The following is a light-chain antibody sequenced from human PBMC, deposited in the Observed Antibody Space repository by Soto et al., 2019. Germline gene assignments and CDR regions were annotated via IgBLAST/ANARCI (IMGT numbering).Light chain of an antibody. CDR2: EVS. CDR1: SSDVGGYNY. V-gene: IGLV2-14*01. J-gene: IGLJ3*02. Sequence: QSALTQPASVSGSPGQSITISCTGTSSDVGGYNYVSWYQQHPGKAPKLMIYEVSNRPSGVSNRFSGSKSGNKASLTISGLQADDEADYYCSSYTSSSTRVFGGGTKLTDL. CDR3: SSYTSSSTRV.